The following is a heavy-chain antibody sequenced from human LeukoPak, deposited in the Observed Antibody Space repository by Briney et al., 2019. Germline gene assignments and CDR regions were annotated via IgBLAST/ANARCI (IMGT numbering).Heavy chain of an antibody. D-gene: IGHD3-16*02. CDR3: ARDGGRYRFDY. V-gene: IGHV3-30*02. J-gene: IGHJ4*02. CDR2: IRNGETEI. CDR1: GFPFNTYN. Sequence: PGGSLRLSCAAPGFPFNTYNIHWIRQAPGRGREWVSFIRNGETEIHYADFAKGRFTISRDKSKNSLYLQMNSLRPDDTALYYCARDGGRYRFDYWGQGTMVTVSS.